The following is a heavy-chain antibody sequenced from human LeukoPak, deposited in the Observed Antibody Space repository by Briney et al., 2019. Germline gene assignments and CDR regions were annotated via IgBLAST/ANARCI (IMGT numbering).Heavy chain of an antibody. Sequence: SETLSLTCTVSGYSISSGYYWGWIRQPPGKGLEWIGSIYHSGSTYYNPSLKSRVTISVDTSKNQFSLKLSSATAADTAVYYCASSVAGYSSSSGQEDYYYYMDVWGKGTTVTVSS. J-gene: IGHJ6*03. CDR1: GYSISSGYY. CDR3: ASSVAGYSSSSGQEDYYYYMDV. CDR2: IYHSGST. V-gene: IGHV4-38-2*02. D-gene: IGHD6-6*01.